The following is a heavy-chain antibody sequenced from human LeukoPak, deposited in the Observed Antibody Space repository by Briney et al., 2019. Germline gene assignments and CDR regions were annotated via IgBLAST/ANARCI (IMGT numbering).Heavy chain of an antibody. D-gene: IGHD6-19*01. V-gene: IGHV3-23*01. J-gene: IGHJ5*02. CDR1: GFTFSSYD. CDR3: AKVERWQWLGVGPFDP. CDR2: ISGSGGNT. Sequence: GGSLRLSCAASGFTFSSYDMTWVRQAPGKGLEWVSAISGSGGNTYYADSVKGRFTISRDNSKNTLYLQMNSLRAEDTAVYYCAKVERWQWLGVGPFDPWGQGTLVTVSS.